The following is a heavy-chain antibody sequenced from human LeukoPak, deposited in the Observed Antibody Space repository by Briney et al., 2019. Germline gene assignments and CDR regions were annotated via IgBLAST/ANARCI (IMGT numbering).Heavy chain of an antibody. CDR3: ARRTGYGVYYFDY. CDR1: GGSISSSSYY. Sequence: KPSETLSLTCTVSGGSISSSSYYWGWIRQPPGKGLEWIGSIYYSGSTYYNPSLKSRVTISVDTSKNQFSLKLSSVTAADTAVYYCARRTGYGVYYFDYWGQGTLVTVSS. CDR2: IYYSGST. D-gene: IGHD4/OR15-4a*01. J-gene: IGHJ4*02. V-gene: IGHV4-39*01.